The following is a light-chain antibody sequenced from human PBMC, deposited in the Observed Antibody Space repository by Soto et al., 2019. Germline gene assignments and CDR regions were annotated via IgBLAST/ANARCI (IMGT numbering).Light chain of an antibody. J-gene: IGKJ1*01. CDR2: GPS. CDR1: QSISGN. CDR3: QQYGSSPFP. V-gene: IGKV3-20*01. Sequence: EIIMTQSPATLSVSPGERVTLSCRASQSISGNLAWYQQKPGQGPRLLIHGPSRRATGIPDRFSASGSGTDFTLTISRLEPEDFAVYYCQQYGSSPFPFGQGTKV.